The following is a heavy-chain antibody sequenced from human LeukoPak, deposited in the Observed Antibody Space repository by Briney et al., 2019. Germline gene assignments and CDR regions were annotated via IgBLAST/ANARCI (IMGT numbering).Heavy chain of an antibody. CDR2: IKKDGSVK. Sequence: GGSLRLSCVASGFSFSDSWMSWVRQAPGKGLEWVADIKKDGSVKEYVDSVKGRFTISRDNAKNTLYLQMDSLRAEDTGVYYCATYTNWVAGDVWGQGTTVSVS. CDR3: ATYTNWVAGDV. V-gene: IGHV3-7*01. CDR1: GFSFSDSW. D-gene: IGHD7-27*01. J-gene: IGHJ6*02.